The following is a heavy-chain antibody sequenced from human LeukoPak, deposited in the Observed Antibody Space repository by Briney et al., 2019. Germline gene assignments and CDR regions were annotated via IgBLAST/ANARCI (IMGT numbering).Heavy chain of an antibody. Sequence: GGSLRLSCAASGFSFSSHYLSWVRQAPGKGLQWVSVISNGSTAYYGDSLRGRCTVSRDNSRNVLFLQMDNLRAEDTAVYFCARVVPPYDNGHGPLGSWGRGTLVTVSS. CDR2: ISNGSTA. CDR1: GFSFSSHY. D-gene: IGHD3-10*01. J-gene: IGHJ5*02. V-gene: IGHV3-53*01. CDR3: ARVVPPYDNGHGPLGS.